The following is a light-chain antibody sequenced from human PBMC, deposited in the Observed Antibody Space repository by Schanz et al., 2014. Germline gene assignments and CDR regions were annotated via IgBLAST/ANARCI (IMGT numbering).Light chain of an antibody. J-gene: IGKJ4*01. Sequence: EIVMAQSPATLSVSPGERATLSCRASQSVNSNLAWYQQKPGQAPRLLIYGASTRATGIPVRFSGSGSGTDFTLTISRLEPEDFAVYYCQQYGSSALTFGGGTKVEIK. CDR2: GAS. CDR3: QQYGSSALT. V-gene: IGKV3-20*01. CDR1: QSVNSN.